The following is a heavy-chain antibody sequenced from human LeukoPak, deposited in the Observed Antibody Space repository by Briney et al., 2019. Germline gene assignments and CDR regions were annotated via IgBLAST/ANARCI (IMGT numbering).Heavy chain of an antibody. J-gene: IGHJ6*03. Sequence: GGSLRLSCAASGFTFSSSTMNWVRQAPGKGLEWVSSISGSNTYIKYVDSVKGRFTISRDNDKNSLYLQMNSLRAEDTAVYYCARVSWSGYQHYFYYMDVWGKGTTVTVSS. CDR2: ISGSNTYI. CDR3: ARVSWSGYQHYFYYMDV. V-gene: IGHV3-21*01. CDR1: GFTFSSST. D-gene: IGHD3-3*01.